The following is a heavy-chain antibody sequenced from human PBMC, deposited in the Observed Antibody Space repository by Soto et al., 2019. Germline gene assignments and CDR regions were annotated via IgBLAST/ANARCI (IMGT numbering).Heavy chain of an antibody. J-gene: IGHJ4*02. Sequence: GSLRLSCAASGFTFSTYGVHWVRQAPGKGLEWVALISYDGANKYYADSVKGRFTIFRDNSKNTLYLQMSSLRAEDTAVYYCAEASTSSWYYFDCWGPGTLVTV. V-gene: IGHV3-30*18. D-gene: IGHD6-13*01. CDR3: AEASTSSWYYFDC. CDR1: GFTFSTYG. CDR2: ISYDGANK.